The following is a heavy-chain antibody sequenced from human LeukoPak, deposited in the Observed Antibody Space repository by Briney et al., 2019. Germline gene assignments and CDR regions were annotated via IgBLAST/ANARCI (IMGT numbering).Heavy chain of an antibody. V-gene: IGHV1-69*06. CDR1: GGTFSSYA. CDR2: IIPIFGTA. CDR3: ARGPTVTTSPYNWFDP. D-gene: IGHD4-17*01. J-gene: IGHJ5*02. Sequence: SVTVSCKASGGTFSSYAISWVRQAPGQGLEWMGGIIPIFGTANYAQKFQGRVTITADKSTSTAYMELSSLRSEDTAVYYCARGPTVTTSPYNWFDPWGQGTLVTVSS.